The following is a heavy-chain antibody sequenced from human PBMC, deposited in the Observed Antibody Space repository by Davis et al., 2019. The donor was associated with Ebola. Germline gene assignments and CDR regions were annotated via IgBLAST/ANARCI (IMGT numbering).Heavy chain of an antibody. CDR3: ARNGYYFDY. CDR1: GFTFSSYS. J-gene: IGHJ4*02. V-gene: IGHV3-23*01. Sequence: GESLKISCAASGFTFSSYSMSWVRQAPGKGLEWVSVISAGGSTTVYTDSAKGRFTISRDNSKNTLYLQMNSLRAEDTAVYYCARNGYYFDYWGQGTLVTVSS. CDR2: ISAGGSTT. D-gene: IGHD2-8*01.